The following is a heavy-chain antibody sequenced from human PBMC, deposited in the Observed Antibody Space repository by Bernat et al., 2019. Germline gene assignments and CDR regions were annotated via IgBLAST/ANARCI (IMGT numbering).Heavy chain of an antibody. D-gene: IGHD3-3*01. CDR2: INGSGSLV. J-gene: IGHJ4*02. CDR1: GFTFSIYS. CDR3: ARLTRGQILGN. Sequence: EVQLVESGGDLLQPGGSLRLSCAASGFTFSIYSMNWVRQAPGKGLEWVSYINGSGSLVYYADSVKGRFTISKDNAKNSLFLQMNSLRAEDTAVYYCARLTRGQILGNWGQGTLVTVSS. V-gene: IGHV3-48*01.